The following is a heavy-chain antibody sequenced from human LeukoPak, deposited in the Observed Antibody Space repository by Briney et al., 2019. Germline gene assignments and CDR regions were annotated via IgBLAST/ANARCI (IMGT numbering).Heavy chain of an antibody. CDR3: ASGYDYVVCFDL. Sequence: SETLCLTCTVSGGSISSSSNYWGWIRQPPGKGLEWIGTIYYSGRTYYNPSLKRRVTISVDTSKNQFSLKLSSVTAADRAVYYCASGYDYVVCFDLWGQGTLVTVSS. CDR1: GGSISSSSNY. J-gene: IGHJ5*02. CDR2: IYYSGRT. V-gene: IGHV4-39*01. D-gene: IGHD5-12*01.